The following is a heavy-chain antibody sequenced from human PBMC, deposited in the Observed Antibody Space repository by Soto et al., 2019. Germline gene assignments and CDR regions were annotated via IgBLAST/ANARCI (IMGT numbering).Heavy chain of an antibody. CDR1: GGSISSDSYY. D-gene: IGHD3-9*01. J-gene: IGHJ4*02. V-gene: IGHV4-39*01. CDR2: ISHSGST. CDR3: LRFWPLPYSDALTDYTDAFDD. Sequence: SETLSLTCTVSGGSISSDSYYWGWIRQSPQKGLECIPSISHSGSTYYNPTLKSRHIIPEDTPKSQLSLKLSSVTAADAAVYYCLRFWPLPYSDALTDYTDAFDDWGQGTLVTVSS.